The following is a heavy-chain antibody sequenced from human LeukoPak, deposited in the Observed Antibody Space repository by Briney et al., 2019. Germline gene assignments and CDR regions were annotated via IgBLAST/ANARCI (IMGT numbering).Heavy chain of an antibody. J-gene: IGHJ3*02. CDR3: AMGGTYYYDSSGYYYTVNDAFDI. Sequence: GGSLRLSCAASGFTFSSYAMYWVRRAPGKGLEWVAVISYDGSNKYYADSVKGRFTISRDNSKNTLYLQMNSLRAEDTAVYYCAMGGTYYYDSSGYYYTVNDAFDIWGQGTMVTVSS. V-gene: IGHV3-30*04. CDR1: GFTFSSYA. CDR2: ISYDGSNK. D-gene: IGHD3-22*01.